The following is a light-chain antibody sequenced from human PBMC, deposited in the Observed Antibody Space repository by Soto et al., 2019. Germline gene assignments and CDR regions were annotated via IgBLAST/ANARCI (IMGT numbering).Light chain of an antibody. J-gene: IGKJ2*01. CDR3: QQRSNWPPYT. CDR2: DAS. V-gene: IGKV3-11*01. Sequence: EIVLTQSPATLSLSPGERATLSCRASQSVSIYLAWYQQKPGQAPRLLIYDASNRATGIPARFSGSGSGTDFTLTITSLEPEDFAVYYCQQRSNWPPYTFGQGTKLELK. CDR1: QSVSIY.